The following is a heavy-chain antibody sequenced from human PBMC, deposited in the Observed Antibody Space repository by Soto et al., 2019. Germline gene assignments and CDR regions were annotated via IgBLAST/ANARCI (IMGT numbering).Heavy chain of an antibody. V-gene: IGHV3-7*03. D-gene: IGHD2-15*01. Sequence: GGSLRLSCAASGFTFNTFWMSWVRQSPGKGLEWVANIKHDGSETYYVDSVKGRFTISRDNAKYSLFLQMNTLRTEDTAVYYCARDFATHCSGSTCYPYAYWGQGALVTVSS. CDR3: ARDFATHCSGSTCYPYAY. CDR2: IKHDGSET. J-gene: IGHJ4*02. CDR1: GFTFNTFW.